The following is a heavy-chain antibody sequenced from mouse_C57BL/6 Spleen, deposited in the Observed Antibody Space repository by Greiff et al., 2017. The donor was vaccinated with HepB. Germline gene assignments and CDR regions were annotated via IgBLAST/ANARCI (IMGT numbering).Heavy chain of an antibody. CDR2: IDPSDSET. V-gene: IGHV1-52*01. CDR3: ARDDGYYVTD. CDR1: GYTFTSYW. Sequence: QVQLQQPGAELVRPGSSVKLSCKASGYTFTSYWMHWVKQRPIQGLEWIGNIDPSDSETHYNQKFKDKATLTVDKSSSTAYMQLSSLTSEDSAVYYCARDDGYYVTDWGQGTLVTVSA. J-gene: IGHJ3*01. D-gene: IGHD2-3*01.